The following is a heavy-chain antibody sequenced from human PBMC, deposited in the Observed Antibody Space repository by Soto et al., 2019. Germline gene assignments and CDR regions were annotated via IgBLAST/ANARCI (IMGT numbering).Heavy chain of an antibody. J-gene: IGHJ6*02. D-gene: IGHD3-16*01. V-gene: IGHV5-10-1*01. CDR2: IDPSDSYT. CDR3: ARHDYYYYGMDV. CDR1: GYSFTIYW. Sequence: GESLKISCNGSGYSFTIYWISWVRQMPGKGLEWMGRIDPSDSYTNYSPSFQGHVTISADKSISTAYLQWSSLKASDTAMYYCARHDYYYYGMDVWGQGTTVTVSS.